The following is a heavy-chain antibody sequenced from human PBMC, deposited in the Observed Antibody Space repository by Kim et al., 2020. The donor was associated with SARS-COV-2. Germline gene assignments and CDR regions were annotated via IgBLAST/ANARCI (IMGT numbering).Heavy chain of an antibody. CDR1: GFTFSSYA. Sequence: GGSLRLSCAASGFTFSSYAMSWVRQAPGKGLEWVSAISGSGGSTYYADSVKGRFTISRDNSKNTLYLQMNSLRAEDTAVYYCAKLSYGDYSGLDYWYFDLWGRGTLVTVSS. J-gene: IGHJ2*01. V-gene: IGHV3-23*01. D-gene: IGHD4-17*01. CDR2: ISGSGGST. CDR3: AKLSYGDYSGLDYWYFDL.